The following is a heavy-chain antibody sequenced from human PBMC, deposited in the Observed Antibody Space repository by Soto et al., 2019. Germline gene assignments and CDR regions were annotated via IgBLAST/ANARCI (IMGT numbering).Heavy chain of an antibody. V-gene: IGHV1-69*01. D-gene: IGHD4-17*01. Sequence: QVQLVQSGAEVKKPGSSVKVSCKASGGTFSSYAISWVRQAPVQGLEWMGGIIPIFGTANYAQKFQGRVTITADESTSTADMELSSLRSEDTAVYYCAREKTTVVTPFRWFDPWGQGTLVTVSS. CDR3: AREKTTVVTPFRWFDP. J-gene: IGHJ5*02. CDR2: IIPIFGTA. CDR1: GGTFSSYA.